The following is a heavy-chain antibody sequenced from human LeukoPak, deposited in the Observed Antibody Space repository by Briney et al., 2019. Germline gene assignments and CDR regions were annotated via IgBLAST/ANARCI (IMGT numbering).Heavy chain of an antibody. CDR1: GFSFDDYG. J-gene: IGHJ6*02. Sequence: GGTLRLSRAASGFSFDDYGTSWVRPVPGKGREWGSGISWNGGRTAYAESVKGRFTISRDNAKNSLYLQMNSLRVEDTALYYCARLTAMSKYYYYGMDVWGQGTTVTASS. D-gene: IGHD5-18*01. V-gene: IGHV3-20*04. CDR3: ARLTAMSKYYYYGMDV. CDR2: ISWNGGRT.